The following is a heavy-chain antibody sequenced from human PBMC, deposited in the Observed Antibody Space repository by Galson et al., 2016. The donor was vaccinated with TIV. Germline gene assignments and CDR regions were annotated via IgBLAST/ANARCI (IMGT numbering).Heavy chain of an antibody. CDR1: GFSFSSYG. Sequence: SLRLSCAASGFSFSSYGMHWVRQAPGKGLEWVAVILYDGTNKYYADSVKGLFTISRDNSKNTLSLQMNSLGTEDTAVYYCAKDPRIYGDYLLAYFDYWGQGTLVTVSS. V-gene: IGHV3-30*18. D-gene: IGHD4-17*01. CDR2: ILYDGTNK. J-gene: IGHJ4*02. CDR3: AKDPRIYGDYLLAYFDY.